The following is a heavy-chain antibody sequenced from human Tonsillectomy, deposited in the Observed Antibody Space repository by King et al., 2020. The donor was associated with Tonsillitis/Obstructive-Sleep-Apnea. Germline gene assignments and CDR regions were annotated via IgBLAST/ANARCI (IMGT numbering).Heavy chain of an antibody. Sequence: VQLVESGGGLVQPGGSLRLSCAASGFTFSSNEMNWVRQAPGKGLEWVSYISSSGSTIYYADSVKGRFTISRANAKNSLYLQMNSLRAEDTAVYYCARLAYDCVWGSYRYTRHYYMDVWGKGTTVTVSS. CDR2: ISSSGSTI. D-gene: IGHD3-16*02. V-gene: IGHV3-48*03. CDR1: GFTFSSNE. CDR3: ARLAYDCVWGSYRYTRHYYMDV. J-gene: IGHJ6*03.